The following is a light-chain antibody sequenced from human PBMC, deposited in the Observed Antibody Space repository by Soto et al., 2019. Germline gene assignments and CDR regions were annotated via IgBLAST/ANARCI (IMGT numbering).Light chain of an antibody. CDR1: SSDVGSYNY. CDR2: EVS. CDR3: SSYTSSSTYV. Sequence: QSALTQPASVSGSPGQSITLSCTGTSSDVGSYNYVSWYQQHPGKAPKLMIYEVSNRPSGVSNLFSGSKSGNTASLTISGLQAEDEADYYCSSYTSSSTYVFGTGTKVTVL. J-gene: IGLJ1*01. V-gene: IGLV2-14*01.